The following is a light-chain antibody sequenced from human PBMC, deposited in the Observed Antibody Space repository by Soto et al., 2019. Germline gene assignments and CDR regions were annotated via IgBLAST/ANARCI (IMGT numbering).Light chain of an antibody. J-gene: IGLJ2*01. V-gene: IGLV2-14*01. CDR1: NSDVGAYRY. CDR3: SSYNITNTIV. CDR2: DVA. Sequence: QSALTQPASVSGSPGQSITISCTGTNSDVGAYRYVSWYQQHPGKAPKLIIYDVASRPSGVSDRFSGSNSGSTASLTISGLQAEDEASYFCSSYNITNTIVFGGGTKVTVL.